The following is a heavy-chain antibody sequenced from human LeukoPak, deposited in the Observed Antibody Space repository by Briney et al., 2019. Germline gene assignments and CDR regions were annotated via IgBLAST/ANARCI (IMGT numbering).Heavy chain of an antibody. D-gene: IGHD6-13*01. CDR2: ISSSGSTI. CDR1: GFTFSSYE. V-gene: IGHV3-48*03. CDR3: ARAPEWVRSSWPYYFNY. Sequence: GGSLRLSCAASGFTFSSYEMNWVRQAPGKGLEWVSYISSSGSTIYYADSVKGRFTISTDNAKNSLYLQMNSLRAEDTAVYYCARAPEWVRSSWPYYFNYWGQGTLVTVSS. J-gene: IGHJ4*02.